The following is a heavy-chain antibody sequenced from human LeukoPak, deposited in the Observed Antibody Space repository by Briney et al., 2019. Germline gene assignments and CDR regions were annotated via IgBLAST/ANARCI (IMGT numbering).Heavy chain of an antibody. CDR1: GFTFGDYA. CDR2: INSDGSST. D-gene: IGHD6-6*01. J-gene: IGHJ4*02. Sequence: GGSLRLSCTASGFTFGDYAMSWFRQAPGKGLVWVSRINSDGSSTSYADSVKGRFTISRDNAKNTLYLQMNSLRAEDTAVYYCARVSSSSRSLFFDYWGQGTLVTVSS. CDR3: ARVSSSSRSLFFDY. V-gene: IGHV3-74*01.